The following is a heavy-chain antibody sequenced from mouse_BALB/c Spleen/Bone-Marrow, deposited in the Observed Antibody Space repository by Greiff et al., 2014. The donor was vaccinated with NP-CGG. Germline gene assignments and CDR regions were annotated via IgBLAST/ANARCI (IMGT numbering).Heavy chain of an antibody. CDR3: ARSGLRRPAMDH. CDR1: GFSLTSYG. J-gene: IGHJ4*01. V-gene: IGHV2-9*02. Sequence: VQLVESGPGLVAPSQSLSITCTVSGFSLTSYGVHWVRQPPGKGLEWLGVIWAGGSTNYNSALMSRLSISKDNSKSQVFLKMNSLQIDDTAMYYCARSGLRRPAMDHWGQGTSVTVSS. CDR2: IWAGGST. D-gene: IGHD2-4*01.